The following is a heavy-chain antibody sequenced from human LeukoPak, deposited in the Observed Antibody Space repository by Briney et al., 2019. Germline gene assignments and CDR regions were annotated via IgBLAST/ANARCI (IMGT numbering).Heavy chain of an antibody. CDR3: ARAGGFCSGGSCYPNWFDR. V-gene: IGHV3-23*01. CDR1: GFTFSSHA. J-gene: IGHJ5*02. Sequence: GGSLRLSCAASGFTFSSHAMSWVRQAPGKGLEWVSAITTSGGSTYYADSVKGRFTISRDNSQNTLYLQMNSLRAEDTAVYYCARAGGFCSGGSCYPNWFDRWGQGTLVTVSP. CDR2: ITTSGGST. D-gene: IGHD2-15*01.